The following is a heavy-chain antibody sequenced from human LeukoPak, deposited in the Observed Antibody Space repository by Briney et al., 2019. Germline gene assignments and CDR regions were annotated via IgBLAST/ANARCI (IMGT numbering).Heavy chain of an antibody. CDR1: GFTFSSYW. V-gene: IGHV3-7*01. D-gene: IGHD6-13*01. Sequence: PGGSLRLSCAASGFTFSSYWMSWVRQAPGKGLEWVANIKGEGSAKYYVDSVKGRFTITRDNAKSSLFLQMNSLRAEDTAVYYCARLVLSRTWFDDFWGQGTLVTVSS. J-gene: IGHJ4*02. CDR3: ARLVLSRTWFDDF. CDR2: IKGEGSAK.